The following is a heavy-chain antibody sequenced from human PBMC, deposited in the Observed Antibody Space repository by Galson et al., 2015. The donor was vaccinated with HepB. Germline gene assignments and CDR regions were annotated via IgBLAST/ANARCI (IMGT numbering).Heavy chain of an antibody. V-gene: IGHV4-59*01. CDR2: IYYSGST. CDR1: GGSISSYY. Sequence: TLSLTCTVSGGSISSYYWSWIRQPPGKGLEWIGYIYYSGSTNYNPSLKSRVTISVDTAKNQFSLKLSSVTAADTAVYYCARDEGPLGFDPWGQGTLATVSS. CDR3: ARDEGPLGFDP. J-gene: IGHJ5*02. D-gene: IGHD1-1*01.